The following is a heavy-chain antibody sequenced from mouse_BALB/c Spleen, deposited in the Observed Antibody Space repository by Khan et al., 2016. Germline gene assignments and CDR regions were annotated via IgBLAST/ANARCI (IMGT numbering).Heavy chain of an antibody. CDR3: ARTDRRGYCDY. J-gene: IGHJ2*01. CDR2: ILPGSGST. CDR1: GYTFSSYW. Sequence: VQLQQSGAELMKPGASVKISCKATGYTFSSYWIEWVKQRPGHGLEWIGAILPGSGSTNYNEKSRGKATFTADTSSNTADMQLSSLPSEDSDCHYCARTDRRGYCDYWGQGTTRTVSS. V-gene: IGHV1-9*01.